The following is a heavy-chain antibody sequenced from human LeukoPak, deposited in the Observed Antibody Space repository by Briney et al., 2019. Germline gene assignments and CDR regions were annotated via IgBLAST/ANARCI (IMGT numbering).Heavy chain of an antibody. D-gene: IGHD3-10*01. CDR1: GDSISSYY. CDR3: ARHPAYGPFDY. CDR2: IYSSGTP. Sequence: PSETLSLTCTVSGDSISSYYWSWIRQPPGTGLEWIGTIYSSGTPYYNPSLKSRVTISVDTSKNQFSLKLTSVTAADTAVFYCARHPAYGPFDYWGHGALVTVSS. V-gene: IGHV4-59*08. J-gene: IGHJ4*01.